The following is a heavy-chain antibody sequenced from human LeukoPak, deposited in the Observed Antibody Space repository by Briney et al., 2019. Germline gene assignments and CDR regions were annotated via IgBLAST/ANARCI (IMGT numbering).Heavy chain of an antibody. CDR3: ARGRPASIAARPRAFDI. J-gene: IGHJ3*02. V-gene: IGHV1-2*02. Sequence: GASVKVSCKAPGYTFTGYYMHWVRQAPGQGLEWMGWINPNSGGTNYAQKFQGRVTMTRDTSISTAYMELSRLRSDDTAVYYCARGRPASIAARPRAFDIWGQGTMVTVSS. D-gene: IGHD6-6*01. CDR2: INPNSGGT. CDR1: GYTFTGYY.